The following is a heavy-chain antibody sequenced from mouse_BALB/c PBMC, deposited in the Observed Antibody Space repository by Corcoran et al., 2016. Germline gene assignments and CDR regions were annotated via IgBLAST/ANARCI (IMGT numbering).Heavy chain of an antibody. J-gene: IGHJ1*01. CDR2: INPYNDGT. V-gene: IGHV1S136*01. CDR1: GYTFTSYV. Sequence: EVQLQQSGPELVKPGASVKMSCKASGYTFTSYVMHWVKQKPGQGLEWIGYINPYNDGTKYNEKFKGKATLTSDKSSSTAYMELSSLTFEDSAVYYCARWYGSSHGYIDVWCAGTTVTVS. D-gene: IGHD1-1*02. CDR3: ARWYGSSHGYIDV.